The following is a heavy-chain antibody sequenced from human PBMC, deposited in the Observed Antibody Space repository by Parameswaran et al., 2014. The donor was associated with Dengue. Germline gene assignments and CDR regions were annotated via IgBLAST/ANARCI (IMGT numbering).Heavy chain of an antibody. J-gene: IGHJ5*02. V-gene: IGHV3-23*01. D-gene: IGHD3-10*01. CDR2: ISGSSDST. Sequence: VRQAPGKGLEWVSGISGSSDSTYYADSVEGRFTISRDNSKNTLYLQMNSLRAEDTAVYYCAKTLWSLGEGYASGSFSSWGQGTLVTVSS. CDR3: AKTLWSLGEGYASGSFSS.